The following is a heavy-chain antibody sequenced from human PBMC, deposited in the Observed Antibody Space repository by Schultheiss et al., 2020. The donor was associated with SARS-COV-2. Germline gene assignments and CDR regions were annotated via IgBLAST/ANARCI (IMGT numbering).Heavy chain of an antibody. Sequence: SETLSLTCSVSGGSVSRGGNYWSWIRHRPGKGLEWIGYIYYSGSTYYNPSLKSRVTISVDTSKNQFSLKLSSVTAADTAVYYCARNSPKYYDSSGYYLGYWGQGTLVTVSS. J-gene: IGHJ4*02. V-gene: IGHV4-31*03. CDR3: ARNSPKYYDSSGYYLGY. D-gene: IGHD3-22*01. CDR2: IYYSGST. CDR1: GGSVSRGGNY.